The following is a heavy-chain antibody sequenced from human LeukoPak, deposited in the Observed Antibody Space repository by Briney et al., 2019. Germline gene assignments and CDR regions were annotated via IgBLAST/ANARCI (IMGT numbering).Heavy chain of an antibody. D-gene: IGHD2-2*01. Sequence: SETLSLTCTVSGGSISSYYWSWIRQPPGKGLEWIGHIYYSGSTNYNPSLKSRVTISVDTSKNQFSLKLSSVTAADTAVYYCVRDLGCSSTSCYYPDVWGQGTTVTVSS. V-gene: IGHV4-59*01. J-gene: IGHJ6*02. CDR2: IYYSGST. CDR3: VRDLGCSSTSCYYPDV. CDR1: GGSISSYY.